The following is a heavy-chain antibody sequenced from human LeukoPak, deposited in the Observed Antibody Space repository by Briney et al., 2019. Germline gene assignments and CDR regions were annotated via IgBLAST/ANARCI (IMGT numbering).Heavy chain of an antibody. CDR1: GFTFSSYW. CDR2: IKQDGSEK. J-gene: IGHJ4*02. CDR3: ARTHFESLAYDFWSGYYFSYFDY. Sequence: GGSLRLSCAASGFTFSSYWMSWVRQAPGKGLEWVANIKQDGSEKYYVDSVKGRFTISRDNAKNSLYLQMNSLRAEDTAVYYCARTHFESLAYDFWSGYYFSYFDYWGQGTLVTVSS. V-gene: IGHV3-7*01. D-gene: IGHD3-3*01.